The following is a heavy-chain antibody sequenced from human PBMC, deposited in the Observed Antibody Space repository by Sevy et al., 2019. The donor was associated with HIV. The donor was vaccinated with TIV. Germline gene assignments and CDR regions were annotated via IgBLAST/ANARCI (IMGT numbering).Heavy chain of an antibody. Sequence: GGSLRLSCAASGFTFDYYWMNWVRQAPGKGLEWVANIKDDGSENHYVDSVKGRFTFTMDNAKNHFYVQMNGLRVEDRAVDSCVCTYDSTGYNNFRDGSFDIWGQGTKVTVSS. CDR2: IKDDGSEN. J-gene: IGHJ3*02. CDR3: VCTYDSTGYNNFRDGSFDI. D-gene: IGHD3-22*01. CDR1: GFTFDYYW. V-gene: IGHV3-7*01.